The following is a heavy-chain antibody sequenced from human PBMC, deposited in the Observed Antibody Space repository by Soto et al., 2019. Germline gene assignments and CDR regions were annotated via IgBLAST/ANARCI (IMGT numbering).Heavy chain of an antibody. J-gene: IGHJ4*02. CDR2: ISGSGGST. V-gene: IGHV3-23*01. CDR3: AKAAGQYALLTGEWYYFDY. D-gene: IGHD7-27*01. Sequence: GGSLRLSCAASGFTFSSYAMSWVRQAPGKRLEWVSAISGSGGSTYYADSVKGRFTISRDNSKNTLYLQMNSLRAEDTAVYYCAKAAGQYALLTGEWYYFDYRGQGTLVTVSS. CDR1: GFTFSSYA.